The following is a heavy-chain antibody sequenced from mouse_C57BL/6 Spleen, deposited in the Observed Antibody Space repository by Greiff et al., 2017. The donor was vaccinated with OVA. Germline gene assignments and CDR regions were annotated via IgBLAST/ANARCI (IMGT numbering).Heavy chain of an antibody. V-gene: IGHV3-1*01. CDR1: GSSITSGYD. J-gene: IGHJ2*01. CDR3: ARGGGVTGTEFDY. D-gene: IGHD4-1*01. Sequence: VQLQPSLPGMVKPSQSLSLTCTVTGSSITSGYDWHWLRPFPGNKLEWMGYISYSGSTNYNPSLKSRISITHDTSKNHFFLKLNAVTTEDTATYYWARGGGVTGTEFDYWGQGTTLTVSS. CDR2: ISYSGST.